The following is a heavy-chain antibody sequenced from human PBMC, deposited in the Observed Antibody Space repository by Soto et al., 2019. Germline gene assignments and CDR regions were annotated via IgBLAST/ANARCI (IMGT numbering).Heavy chain of an antibody. J-gene: IGHJ4*02. Sequence: EVQLVESGGGLVKPGGSLRLTCAGSTFNFTHYTLSWVRQAPGKGLEWVSSISATNTYIFYADSVKGRFTISRDNAKNSVSLQMSSLRAEDTALYYCARVNSATGSMHFDHWGQGTLVTVSS. V-gene: IGHV3-21*01. D-gene: IGHD3-9*01. CDR3: ARVNSATGSMHFDH. CDR1: TFNFTHYT. CDR2: ISATNTYI.